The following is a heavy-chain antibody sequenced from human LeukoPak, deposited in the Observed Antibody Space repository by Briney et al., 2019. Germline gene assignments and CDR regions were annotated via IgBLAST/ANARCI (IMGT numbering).Heavy chain of an antibody. CDR3: ARWRPGGTFDY. CDR2: LYPGGKT. Sequence: PGGSLIPSSSASEFTVSSNYLSWVRQAPGKGLEWVSILYPGGKTDYADSVKGRFTISSDNSRNTLSLQMSSLRAEDTAVYYCARWRPGGTFDYWGQGTLVTVSS. D-gene: IGHD3-16*01. CDR1: EFTVSSNY. J-gene: IGHJ4*02. V-gene: IGHV3-53*01.